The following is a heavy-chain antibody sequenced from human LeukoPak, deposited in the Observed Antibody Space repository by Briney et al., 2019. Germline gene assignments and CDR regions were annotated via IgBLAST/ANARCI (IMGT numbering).Heavy chain of an antibody. Sequence: ASVKVSCKASGYTFASNGISWVRQAPGQGLEWMGWISGHNGDMTYAQMFQGRVTMTTDTSTSTAYMELRSLRSDDTAVYYCTRYCSGGRCSVFDYWGQGTLVTVSS. CDR3: TRYCSGGRCSVFDY. D-gene: IGHD2-15*01. V-gene: IGHV1-18*01. CDR1: GYTFASNG. CDR2: ISGHNGDM. J-gene: IGHJ4*02.